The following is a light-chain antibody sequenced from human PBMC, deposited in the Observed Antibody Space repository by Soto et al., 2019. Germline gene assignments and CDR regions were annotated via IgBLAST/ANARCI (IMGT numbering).Light chain of an antibody. J-gene: IGKJ2*01. Sequence: EIVLTQSPGTLSLSPGEIATLSFSASQSVSSSYLAWYQRKPGQAPRLLIYDASTRATGVPARFSGSGSGTDFTLTISSLQSEDFAVYYCQHYNYWPYTFGQGTKVDIK. CDR1: QSVSSSY. CDR2: DAS. CDR3: QHYNYWPYT. V-gene: IGKV3-15*01.